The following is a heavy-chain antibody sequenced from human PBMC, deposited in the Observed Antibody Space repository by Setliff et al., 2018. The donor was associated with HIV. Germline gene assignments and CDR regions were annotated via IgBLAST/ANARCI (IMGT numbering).Heavy chain of an antibody. CDR3: TTEDPWLRFGH. D-gene: IGHD5-12*01. V-gene: IGHV3-15*01. CDR2: IKSNIDGGTR. Sequence: PGGSLRLSCAASGFTFSKTWMTWVRQAPGKGLEWVGRIKSNIDGGTRDYAAPVKGRFTISRDDSRSTLSLQMNSLKTEDTAVYYCTTEDPWLRFGHWSQGMPVTVSS. CDR1: GFTFSKTW. J-gene: IGHJ5*02.